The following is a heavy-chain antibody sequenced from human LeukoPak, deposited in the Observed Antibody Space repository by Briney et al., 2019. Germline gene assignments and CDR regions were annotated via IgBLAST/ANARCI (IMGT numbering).Heavy chain of an antibody. CDR3: ARDAPIVVVPAAIDY. J-gene: IGHJ4*02. Sequence: GASVKVSCKASGYTFTSYGISWVRQAPGQGLEWMGWISAYNGNTNYAQKLQGRVTMTTDTSTSTAYMELRSLRSDDTAVYYCARDAPIVVVPAAIDYWGQGTLATVSS. D-gene: IGHD2-2*01. V-gene: IGHV1-18*01. CDR2: ISAYNGNT. CDR1: GYTFTSYG.